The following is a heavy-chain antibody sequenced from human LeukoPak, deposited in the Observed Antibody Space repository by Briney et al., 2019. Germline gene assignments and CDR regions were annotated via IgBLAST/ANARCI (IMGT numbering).Heavy chain of an antibody. CDR3: ASYYGDYVDYYYYYYMDV. D-gene: IGHD4-17*01. V-gene: IGHV4-39*01. J-gene: IGHJ6*03. CDR1: GGSISSSSYY. CDR2: IYYSGST. Sequence: SETLSPTCTVSGGSISSSSYYWGWIRQPPGKGLEWIGSIYYSGSTYYNPSLRSRVTISVDTSKNQFSLKLSSVTAADTAVYYCASYYGDYVDYYYYYYMDVWGKGTTVTVSS.